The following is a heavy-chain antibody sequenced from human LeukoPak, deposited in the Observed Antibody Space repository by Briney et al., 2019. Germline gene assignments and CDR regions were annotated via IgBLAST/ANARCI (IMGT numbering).Heavy chain of an antibody. CDR2: ISNGSSTI. Sequence: GGSLRLSCAASGFTFSSYSMNWVRQAPGKGLEWLSYISNGSSTIYYADSVKGRFTISRDNAKNSLYLQMNSLRAEDTAVYYCAVLFDYWGQGPLVSVSS. CDR3: AVLFDY. J-gene: IGHJ4*02. CDR1: GFTFSSYS. V-gene: IGHV3-48*01.